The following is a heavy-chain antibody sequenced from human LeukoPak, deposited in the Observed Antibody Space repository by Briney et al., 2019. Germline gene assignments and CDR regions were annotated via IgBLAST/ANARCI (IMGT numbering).Heavy chain of an antibody. CDR2: INQDGSEK. CDR1: GFPFSSHW. D-gene: IGHD3-10*01. Sequence: PGGSLRLSCAASGFPFSSHWMSWVRQAPGKGLEWVAHINQDGSEKYYVDSVKGRFSIPRDNAKNSLYLQMNSLRAEDTAVYYCARSNREFASGSGDYWGQGTLVTVSS. J-gene: IGHJ4*02. CDR3: ARSNREFASGSGDY. V-gene: IGHV3-7*05.